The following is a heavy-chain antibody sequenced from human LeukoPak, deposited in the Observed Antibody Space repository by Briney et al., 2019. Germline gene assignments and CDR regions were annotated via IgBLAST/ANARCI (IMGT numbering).Heavy chain of an antibody. J-gene: IGHJ4*02. CDR1: GYTFTGYY. D-gene: IGHD3-10*01. CDR3: TREDKTTYYYGSGSYSPDY. Sequence: ASVKVSCKASGYTFTGYYMHWVRQAPGQGLEWMGWINPNSGGTNYAQKFQGRVTMTRDTSISTVYMELSRLRSDDTAVYYCTREDKTTYYYGSGSYSPDYWGQGTLVTVSS. V-gene: IGHV1-2*02. CDR2: INPNSGGT.